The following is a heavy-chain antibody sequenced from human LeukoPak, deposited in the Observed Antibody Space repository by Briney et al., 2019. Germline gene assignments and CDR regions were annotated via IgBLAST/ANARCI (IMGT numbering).Heavy chain of an antibody. V-gene: IGHV1-18*01. CDR2: ISAYNGNT. Sequence: ASVKVSCKASGYTFTSYGISWVRQAPGQGLEWMGWISAYNGNTNYAQKLQGRVTMTTDTSTSTAYMELRSLRSDDTAVYYCARGLDSSGWYEGPEYGYLDYWGQGTLVTVSS. CDR1: GYTFTSYG. CDR3: ARGLDSSGWYEGPEYGYLDY. D-gene: IGHD6-19*01. J-gene: IGHJ4*02.